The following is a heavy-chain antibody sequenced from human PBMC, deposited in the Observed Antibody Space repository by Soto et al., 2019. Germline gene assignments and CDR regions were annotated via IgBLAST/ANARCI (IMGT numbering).Heavy chain of an antibody. D-gene: IGHD2-21*01. CDR3: GRCMVVVVALDY. CDR2: INAGNGNT. Sequence: ASVKVSCKASGSVFTSYAMHLVRQAPGQRLEWMGWINAGNGNTKYSQKFQGRVTITRDTSASTAYMELSSLRSEDTAVYYCGRCMVVVVALDYWGQGTLGTVSS. V-gene: IGHV1-3*01. CDR1: GSVFTSYA. J-gene: IGHJ4*02.